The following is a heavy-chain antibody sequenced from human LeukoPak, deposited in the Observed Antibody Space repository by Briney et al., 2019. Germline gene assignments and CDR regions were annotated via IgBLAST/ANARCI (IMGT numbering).Heavy chain of an antibody. CDR2: INHSGST. CDR1: GGSFSGYY. Sequence: SETLSLTCAVYGGSFSGYYWSWIRQPPGKGLEWIGEINHSGSTNYNPSLKSRVTISVDMSKNQFSLKLSSVTAADTAVYYCARGDIVVVPAARGLGYYYYGMDVWGQGTTVTVSS. J-gene: IGHJ6*02. CDR3: ARGDIVVVPAARGLGYYYYGMDV. D-gene: IGHD2-2*01. V-gene: IGHV4-34*01.